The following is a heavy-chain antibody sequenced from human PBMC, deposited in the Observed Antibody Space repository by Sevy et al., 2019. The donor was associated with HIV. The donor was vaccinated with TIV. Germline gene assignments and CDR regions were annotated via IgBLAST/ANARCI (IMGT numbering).Heavy chain of an antibody. D-gene: IGHD3-22*01. CDR1: GFTFSTYA. CDR2: ISRTPATT. J-gene: IGHJ5*02. Sequence: GGSLRLSCKTSGFTFSTYAMHWVRQAPGKGLEWVASISRTPATTYYADSVRDRFTISRDNAKNSVYLEMNSLRDEDTAVYYCASEAYYYDSREANWFDPWGQGTLVTVSS. V-gene: IGHV3-48*02. CDR3: ASEAYYYDSREANWFDP.